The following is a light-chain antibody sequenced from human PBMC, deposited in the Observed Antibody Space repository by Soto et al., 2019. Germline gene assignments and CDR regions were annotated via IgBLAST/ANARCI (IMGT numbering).Light chain of an antibody. CDR2: EVS. CDR3: SSYTSSSPYV. V-gene: IGLV2-14*01. Sequence: QSALTQPASVSGSLGQSITISCTGTSSDVGGFNYVSWYQQHPGKAPKLMIYEVSNRPSGVSNRFYGSKSGNTASLTISGLQAEDEADYSCSSYTSSSPYVFGSGTEVTVL. J-gene: IGLJ6*01. CDR1: SSDVGGFNY.